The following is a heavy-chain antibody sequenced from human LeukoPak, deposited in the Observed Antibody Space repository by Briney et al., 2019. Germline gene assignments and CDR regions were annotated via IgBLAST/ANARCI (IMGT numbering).Heavy chain of an antibody. CDR1: GYTFTSYA. CDR3: ARDKGMQCSSTSCYGGGYYYYYMDV. Sequence: ASVKVSCKASGYTFTSYAMHWVRQAPGQRLEWMGWSNAGNGNTKYSQEFQGRVTITRDTSASTAYMELRSLRSDDTAVYYCARDKGMQCSSTSCYGGGYYYYYMDVWGKGTTVTISS. V-gene: IGHV1-3*02. D-gene: IGHD2-2*01. J-gene: IGHJ6*03. CDR2: SNAGNGNT.